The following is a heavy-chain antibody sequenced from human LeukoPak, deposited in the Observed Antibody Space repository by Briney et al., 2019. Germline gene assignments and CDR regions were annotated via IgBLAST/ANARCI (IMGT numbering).Heavy chain of an antibody. CDR2: ISSSGSTI. CDR1: GFTFSSYE. CDR3: ARDRSAGWFDP. Sequence: PGGPLRLSCAASGFTFSSYEMNWVRQAPGKGLEWVSYISSSGSTIYYADSVKGRFTISRDNAKNSLYLQMNSLRAEDTAVYYCARDRSAGWFDPWGQGTLVTVSS. V-gene: IGHV3-48*03. J-gene: IGHJ5*02.